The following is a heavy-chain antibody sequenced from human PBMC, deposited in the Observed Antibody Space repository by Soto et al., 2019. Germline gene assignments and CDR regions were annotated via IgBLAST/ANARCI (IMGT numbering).Heavy chain of an antibody. CDR3: ARSLVNGTYEAFDI. V-gene: IGHV4-59*08. CDR1: GGSISNYY. D-gene: IGHD6-13*01. CDR2: IYYSGST. Sequence: SETLSLTCTVSGGSISNYYWSWIRQPPGKELEWIGYIYYSGSTNYNPSLKSRVTISVDTSKNQFSLNLSAVTAADTAVYYCARSLVNGTYEAFDIWGQGTMVTVSS. J-gene: IGHJ3*02.